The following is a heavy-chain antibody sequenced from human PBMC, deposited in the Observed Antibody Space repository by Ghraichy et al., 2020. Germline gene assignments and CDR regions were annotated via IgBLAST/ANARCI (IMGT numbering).Heavy chain of an antibody. J-gene: IGHJ4*02. Sequence: ASVKVSCKASGYTFTSYDINWVRQATGQGLEWMGWMNPNSGNTGYAQKFQGRVTMTRNTSISTAYMELSSLRSEDTAVYYCARARYYDYIWGSYQVDDYWGQGTLVTVSS. D-gene: IGHD3-16*02. CDR3: ARARYYDYIWGSYQVDDY. CDR2: MNPNSGNT. CDR1: GYTFTSYD. V-gene: IGHV1-8*01.